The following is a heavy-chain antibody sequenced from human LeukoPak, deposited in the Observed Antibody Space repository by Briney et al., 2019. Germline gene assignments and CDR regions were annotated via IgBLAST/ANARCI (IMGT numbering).Heavy chain of an antibody. CDR3: ARETSGWFDP. J-gene: IGHJ5*02. V-gene: IGHV3-66*01. CDR2: IYSGGST. CDR1: GFTVSSNY. Sequence: GGSLRLSCAASGFTVSSNYMSWVRQAPGEGLEWVSVIYSGGSTYYADSVKGRFTISRDNSKNTLYLQMNSLRAEDTAVYYCARETSGWFDPWGQGTLVTVSS.